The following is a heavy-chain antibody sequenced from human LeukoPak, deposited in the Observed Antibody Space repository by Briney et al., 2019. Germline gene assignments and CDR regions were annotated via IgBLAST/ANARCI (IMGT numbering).Heavy chain of an antibody. Sequence: SQTLSLTCAISGDSVSSNRATWIWIRQSPSRGLEWLGRTYYMSKWYNDYAVSMQGRLSVSPNTSKNQFSLQLNSVTPEDTGLYYCARAPHGSGCDYWGQGTLVTVSS. CDR2: TYYMSKWYN. J-gene: IGHJ4*02. V-gene: IGHV6-1*01. D-gene: IGHD6-19*01. CDR1: GDSVSSNRAT. CDR3: ARAPHGSGCDY.